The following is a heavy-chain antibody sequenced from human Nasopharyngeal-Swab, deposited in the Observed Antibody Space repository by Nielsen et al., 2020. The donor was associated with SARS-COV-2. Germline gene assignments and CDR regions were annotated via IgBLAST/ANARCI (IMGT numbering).Heavy chain of an antibody. Sequence: LSLTFRVSGASLASGNYSWSSIRQHPGQGLAWFGYISYTGNTFYNPSLQSRVSISVDKSKDQFSLKLTSLTAADTAVYYCAALGSSLNWFDPWGKGSLVTVSS. CDR1: GASLASGNYS. D-gene: IGHD3-10*01. J-gene: IGHJ5*02. V-gene: IGHV4-31*03. CDR3: AALGSSLNWFDP. CDR2: ISYTGNT.